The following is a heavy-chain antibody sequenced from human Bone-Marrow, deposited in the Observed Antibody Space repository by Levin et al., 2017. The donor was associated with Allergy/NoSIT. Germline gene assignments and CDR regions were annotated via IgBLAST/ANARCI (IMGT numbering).Heavy chain of an antibody. Sequence: ASVKVSCKGSGYSFTSYWISWVRQMPGKGLEWMGRIDPSDSYTNYSPSFQGHVTISADKSISTAYLQWSSLKASDTAMYYCAREGYCSSTSCYVDYWGQGTLVTVSS. V-gene: IGHV5-10-1*01. CDR3: AREGYCSSTSCYVDY. CDR2: IDPSDSYT. D-gene: IGHD2-2*01. J-gene: IGHJ4*02. CDR1: GYSFTSYW.